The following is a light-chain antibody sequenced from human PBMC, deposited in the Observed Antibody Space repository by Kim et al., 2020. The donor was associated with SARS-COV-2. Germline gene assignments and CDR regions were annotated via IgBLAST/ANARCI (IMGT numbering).Light chain of an antibody. CDR3: SAWDSSLSAWV. J-gene: IGLJ3*02. Sequence: TATITCTGNSNNVGYEGAAWLQQHQGHPPKLLTYRNNNRPSGISDRFSASRSGNTASLTISGLQPEDETDYYCSAWDSSLSAWVFGGGTQLTVL. CDR2: RNN. V-gene: IGLV10-54*04. CDR1: SNNVGYEG.